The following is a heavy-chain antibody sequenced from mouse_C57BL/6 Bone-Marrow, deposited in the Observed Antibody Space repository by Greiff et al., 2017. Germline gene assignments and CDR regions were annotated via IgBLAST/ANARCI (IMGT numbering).Heavy chain of an antibody. D-gene: IGHD1-2*01. V-gene: IGHV1-50*01. J-gene: IGHJ2*01. CDR1: GYTFTSYW. CDR2: IDPSDSYT. CDR3: ARRDYGGY. Sequence: QVQLQQPGAELVKLGASVKLSCKASGYTFTSYWMQWVKQRPGQGLEWIGEIDPSDSYTNYNQKFKGKATLTVDTSSSTAYMQLSSLTSEDSAVYYCARRDYGGYWGQGTTLTVSS.